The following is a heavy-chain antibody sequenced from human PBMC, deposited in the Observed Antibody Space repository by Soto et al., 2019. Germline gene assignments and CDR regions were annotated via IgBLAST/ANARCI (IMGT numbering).Heavy chain of an antibody. CDR2: INPLSGIS. J-gene: IGHJ4*02. V-gene: IGHV1-69*09. D-gene: IGHD2-2*01. Sequence: QVQLVQSGAEVKKPESSVKVSCKTSGGTFVRHVISWVRQAPGQGPEWMGKINPLSGISNYAQKFQDRVTFTADTDSSTAYMELSSLRSAATAVYYCATPACAATWCSPSHNLDHWGQGTVVTVSS. CDR1: GGTFVRHV. CDR3: ATPACAATWCSPSHNLDH.